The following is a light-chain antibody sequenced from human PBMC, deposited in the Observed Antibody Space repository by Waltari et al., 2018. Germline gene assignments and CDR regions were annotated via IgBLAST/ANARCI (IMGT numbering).Light chain of an antibody. Sequence: IHLTHSPSSLAASVGDRVTITCRASQAFNRALAWYQQRAGGPPRLLIFDASKLHTGVPSRFIGSASGADFTLTISTLQPEDFATYYCQQFHDYPRTFGQGTKVEI. CDR1: QAFNRA. CDR3: QQFHDYPRT. CDR2: DAS. J-gene: IGKJ1*01. V-gene: IGKV1D-13*01.